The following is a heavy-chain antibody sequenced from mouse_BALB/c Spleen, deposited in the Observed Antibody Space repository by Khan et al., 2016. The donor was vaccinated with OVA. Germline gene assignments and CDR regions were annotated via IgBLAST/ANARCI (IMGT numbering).Heavy chain of an antibody. CDR3: ARRTLDY. V-gene: IGHV1S135*01. Sequence: VQLQQSGPELMKPGASVKISCKASAYSFTSYYMHWVKQSHGKSLEWIGCIDPFNGGTTYNQKFKGKATLTVDKSSSTAYMHLSTLTSEDSAVYYWARRTLDYWGQGTSVTVSS. CDR1: AYSFTSYY. J-gene: IGHJ4*01. CDR2: IDPFNGGT.